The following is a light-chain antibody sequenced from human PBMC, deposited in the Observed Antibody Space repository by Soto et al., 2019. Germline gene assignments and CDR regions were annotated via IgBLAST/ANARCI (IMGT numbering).Light chain of an antibody. CDR3: QQYKSYSPT. CDR2: HAS. CDR1: QSVSNW. Sequence: DIQMTQSPSTLSASVGDRVTNTCRASQSVSNWLAWYQQKPGKAPKLLVYHASSLESGVPSRFSGSGSGTEFTLTISSLQPDDFATYYCQQYKSYSPTFGQGTKVEIK. J-gene: IGKJ1*01. V-gene: IGKV1-5*01.